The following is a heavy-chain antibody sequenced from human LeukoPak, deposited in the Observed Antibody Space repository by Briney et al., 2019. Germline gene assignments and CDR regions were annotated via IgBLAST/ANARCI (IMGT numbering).Heavy chain of an antibody. Sequence: GGSLRLSCAASGFTFSSYGMHWVRQAPGKGLGWVAFIRYDGSNKYYADSVKGRFTISRDNSKNTLYLQMNSLRAEDTAVYYCAKDRGIVATITVGYFDYWGQGTLVTVSS. CDR3: AKDRGIVATITVGYFDY. CDR2: IRYDGSNK. CDR1: GFTFSSYG. D-gene: IGHD5-12*01. J-gene: IGHJ4*02. V-gene: IGHV3-30*02.